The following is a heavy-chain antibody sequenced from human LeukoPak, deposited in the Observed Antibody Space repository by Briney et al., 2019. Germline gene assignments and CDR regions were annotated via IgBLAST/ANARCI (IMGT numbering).Heavy chain of an antibody. J-gene: IGHJ4*02. Sequence: ASVKVSCKASGYTFTSYYMHWVRQAPGQGLEWMGWISAYNGNTNYAQKLQGRVTMTTDTSTSTAYMELRSLRSDDSAVYYCARGRNVDTAMVTPPDYWGQGTLVTVSS. CDR2: ISAYNGNT. D-gene: IGHD5-18*01. CDR1: GYTFTSYY. CDR3: ARGRNVDTAMVTPPDY. V-gene: IGHV1-18*04.